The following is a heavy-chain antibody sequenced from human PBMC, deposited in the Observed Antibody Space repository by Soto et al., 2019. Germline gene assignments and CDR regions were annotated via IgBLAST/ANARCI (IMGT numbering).Heavy chain of an antibody. J-gene: IGHJ1*01. V-gene: IGHV3-48*02. CDR3: ARDPREQWLNHAEYFQH. CDR1: GFTFSSYS. CDR2: ISSSSSTI. D-gene: IGHD6-19*01. Sequence: GGSLRLSCPASGFTFSSYSMNWVRQAPGKGLEWVSYISSSSSTIYYADSVKGRFTISRDNAKNSLYLQMNSLRDEDTAVYYCARDPREQWLNHAEYFQHWGQGTLVTVSS.